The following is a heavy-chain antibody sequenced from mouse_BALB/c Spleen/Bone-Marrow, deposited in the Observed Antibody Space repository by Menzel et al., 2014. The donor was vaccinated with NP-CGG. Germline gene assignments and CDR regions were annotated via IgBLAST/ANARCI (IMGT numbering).Heavy chain of an antibody. Sequence: EVKLVESGGGLVQPGGSRKLSCAASGFTFSSFGMHWVRQAPEKGLEWVAYISSGSSTIYYADTVKGRFTISRDNPKNTLFRQMTSVSSEDTAMYYCARELLAYWGQGTLVTVSA. CDR1: GFTFSSFG. J-gene: IGHJ3*01. D-gene: IGHD2-12*01. V-gene: IGHV5-17*02. CDR2: ISSGSSTI. CDR3: ARELLAY.